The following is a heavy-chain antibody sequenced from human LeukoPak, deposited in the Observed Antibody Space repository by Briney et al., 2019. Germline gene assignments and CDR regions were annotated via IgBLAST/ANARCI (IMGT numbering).Heavy chain of an antibody. V-gene: IGHV4-59*01. CDR1: GGSISSYY. D-gene: IGHD1-7*01. CDR3: ARGQTNYPLYYFDY. J-gene: IGHJ4*02. CDR2: IYYSGST. Sequence: SETLSLTCTVSGGSISSYYWSWIRQPPGKGLEWIGYIYYSGSTNYNPSLKSRVTISVDTSKNQFSLKLSSVTAADTAVYYCARGQTNYPLYYFDYWGQGTLVTVSS.